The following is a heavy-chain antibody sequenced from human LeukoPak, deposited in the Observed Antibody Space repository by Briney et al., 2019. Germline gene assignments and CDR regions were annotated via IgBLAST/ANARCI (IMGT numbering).Heavy chain of an antibody. J-gene: IGHJ6*03. D-gene: IGHD3-16*01. CDR1: GGSISSHY. V-gene: IGHV4-59*11. CDR3: ARERGEGGVLPHYYYYYMDV. CDR2: IYYSGST. Sequence: PSETLSLTCTVSGGSISSHYWSWIRRPPGKGLEWIGYIYYSGSTNYNPSLKSRVTISVDTSKNQFSLKLSSVSAADTAVYYCARERGEGGVLPHYYYYYMDVWGKGTTVTVSS.